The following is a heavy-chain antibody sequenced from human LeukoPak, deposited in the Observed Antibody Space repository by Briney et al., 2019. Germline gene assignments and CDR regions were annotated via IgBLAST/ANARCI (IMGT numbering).Heavy chain of an antibody. CDR1: GFTVSSNY. CDR3: AREVWDIRGHQIDY. D-gene: IGHD5-12*01. V-gene: IGHV3-53*01. J-gene: IGHJ4*02. Sequence: PGGSLRLSCAASGFTVSSNYMSWVRQAPGKGLEWVSVIYSGGSTYYADSVKGRFTISRDNSKNTLYLQMNSLRAEDTAVYYCAREVWDIRGHQIDYWGQGTLVTVSS. CDR2: IYSGGST.